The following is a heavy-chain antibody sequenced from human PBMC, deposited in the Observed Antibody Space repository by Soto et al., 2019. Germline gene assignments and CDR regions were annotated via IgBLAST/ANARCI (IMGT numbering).Heavy chain of an antibody. CDR3: ARLTAP. CDR1: GFTFSSSA. J-gene: IGHJ5*01. V-gene: IGHV3-23*01. CDR2: FTTSGDNT. Sequence: VQLLESGGGLVQPGGSLRLSCAASGFTFSSSAMSWVRQAPGKGLEWVSAFTTSGDNTYYADSVKGRFTISRDNSKNTLELESNSLRVEDKSVYYCARLTAPLGPGNLVTGFS.